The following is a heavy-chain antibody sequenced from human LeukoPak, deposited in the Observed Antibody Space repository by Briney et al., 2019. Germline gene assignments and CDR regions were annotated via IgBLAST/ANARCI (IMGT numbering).Heavy chain of an antibody. CDR1: GGTFSSYA. Sequence: SVKVSCKASGGTFSSYAISWVRQAPGQGLEWMGGIIPIFGTANYAQKFQGRVTITTDESTSTAYMELSSLRSEDTAVYYCARSRRELIAAAGPGYYYYYMDVWGKGTTVTVSS. V-gene: IGHV1-69*05. CDR3: ARSRRELIAAAGPGYYYYYMDV. CDR2: IIPIFGTA. D-gene: IGHD6-13*01. J-gene: IGHJ6*03.